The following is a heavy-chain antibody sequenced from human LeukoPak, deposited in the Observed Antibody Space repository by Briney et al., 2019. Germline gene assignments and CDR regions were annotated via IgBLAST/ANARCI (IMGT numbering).Heavy chain of an antibody. CDR2: TIPIFGTA. V-gene: IGHV1-69*05. D-gene: IGHD1-26*01. J-gene: IGHJ4*02. Sequence: SVKVSCKASGGTFSSYAISWVRQAPGQGLEWMGGTIPIFGTANYAQKFQGRVTITTDESTSTAYMELGSLRSEDTAVYYCASTREWERLPGFDYWGQGTLVTVSS. CDR1: GGTFSSYA. CDR3: ASTREWERLPGFDY.